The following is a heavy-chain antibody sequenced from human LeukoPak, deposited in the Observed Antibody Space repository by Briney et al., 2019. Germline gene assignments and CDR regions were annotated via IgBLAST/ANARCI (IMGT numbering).Heavy chain of an antibody. V-gene: IGHV1-2*06. Sequence: ASVKVSCKDSGYTFTGYYMHWVRQAPGQGLEWMGRINPNSGGTNYAQKFQGRVTMTRDTSISTAYMELSRLRSDDTAVYYCARVRVLLCNYYFDYWGQGTLVTVSS. CDR1: GYTFTGYY. D-gene: IGHD3-10*02. CDR2: INPNSGGT. CDR3: ARVRVLLCNYYFDY. J-gene: IGHJ4*02.